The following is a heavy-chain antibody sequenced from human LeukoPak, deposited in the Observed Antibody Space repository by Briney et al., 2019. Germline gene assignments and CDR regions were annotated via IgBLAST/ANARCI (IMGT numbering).Heavy chain of an antibody. J-gene: IGHJ4*02. CDR2: MNPNSGNT. V-gene: IGHV1-8*01. D-gene: IGHD2-2*01. Sequence: ASVKVSCNASGYTFTSYDINWVRQATGQGLEWMGWMNPNSGNTGYAQKFQGRVTMTRNTSISTAYMELSSLRSEDTAVYYCARGDFAAADYYFDYWGQGTLVTVSS. CDR1: GYTFTSYD. CDR3: ARGDFAAADYYFDY.